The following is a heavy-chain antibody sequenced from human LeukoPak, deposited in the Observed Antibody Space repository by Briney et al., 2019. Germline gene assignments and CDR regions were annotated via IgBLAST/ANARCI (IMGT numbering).Heavy chain of an antibody. J-gene: IGHJ4*02. D-gene: IGHD5-18*01. V-gene: IGHV3-30-3*01. CDR3: ARGVDTAMVTGFDY. CDR1: GFTFSSYA. CDR2: ISYDGSNK. Sequence: GGSLRLSCAASGFTFSSYAMHWVRQAPGKGLEWVAVISYDGSNKYYADSVKGRFTISRDNSKNTLYLQMNSPRAEDTAVYYCARGVDTAMVTGFDYWGQGTLVTVSS.